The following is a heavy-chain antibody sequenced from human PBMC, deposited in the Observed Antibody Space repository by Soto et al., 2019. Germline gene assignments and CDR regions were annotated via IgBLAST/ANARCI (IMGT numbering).Heavy chain of an antibody. CDR2: ILPILGIA. CDR3: ARGSIVGNGAARFDY. Sequence: QVQLVQSGAEVKKPGSSVKVSCKASGGTFSSYTISWVRQAPGQGLEWLGRILPILGIANYAQKFQGRVMSTADESTSTAYMELSSLSSEDTAAYSSARGSIVGNGAARFDYWGQGTLVTLSS. J-gene: IGHJ4*01. D-gene: IGHD2-8*01. V-gene: IGHV1-69*02. CDR1: GGTFSSYT.